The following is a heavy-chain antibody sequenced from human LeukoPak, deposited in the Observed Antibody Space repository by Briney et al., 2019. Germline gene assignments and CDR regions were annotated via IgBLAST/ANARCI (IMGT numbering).Heavy chain of an antibody. V-gene: IGHV1-69*13. CDR2: IIPIFGTA. Sequence: GASVKVSCKTSGGTFSSYAISWVRQAPGQGLEWMGGIIPIFGTANYAQKFQGRVTITADESTSTAYMELSSLRSEDTAVYYCARALRHYDFWSGYHFDYWGQGTLVTVSS. D-gene: IGHD3-3*01. CDR1: GGTFSSYA. CDR3: ARALRHYDFWSGYHFDY. J-gene: IGHJ4*02.